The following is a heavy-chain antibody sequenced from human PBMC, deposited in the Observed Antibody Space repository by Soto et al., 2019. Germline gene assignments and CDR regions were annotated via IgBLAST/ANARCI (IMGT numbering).Heavy chain of an antibody. V-gene: IGHV1-69*13. CDR1: GGTFSSYA. CDR3: ARVSYYDSSGYSYDV. Sequence: ASVKVSCKAAGGTFSSYAISWVRQAPGQGLEWMGGIIPIFGTANYAQKFQGRVTITADESTSTAYMELSSLRSEDTAVYYCARVSYYDSSGYSYDVWGQGTLVTVSS. D-gene: IGHD3-22*01. J-gene: IGHJ4*02. CDR2: IIPIFGTA.